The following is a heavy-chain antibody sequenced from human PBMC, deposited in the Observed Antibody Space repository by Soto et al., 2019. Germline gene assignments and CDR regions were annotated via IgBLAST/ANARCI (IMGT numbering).Heavy chain of an antibody. V-gene: IGHV4-31*03. CDR1: GGSISSGGYY. J-gene: IGHJ6*02. CDR3: ARLSSSWYGDYYYYGMDV. Sequence: SETLSLTCTVSGGSISSGGYYWSWIRQHPGKGLEWIGYIYYSGSTYYNPSLKSRVTISVDTSKNQFSLKLSSVTAADTAAYYCARLSSSWYGDYYYYGMDVWGQGTTVTVSS. CDR2: IYYSGST. D-gene: IGHD6-13*01.